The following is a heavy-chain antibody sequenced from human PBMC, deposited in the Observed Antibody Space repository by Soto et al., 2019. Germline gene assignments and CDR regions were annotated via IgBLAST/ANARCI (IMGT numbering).Heavy chain of an antibody. Sequence: QVHLVQSGAEVKKPGASVRVSCKASGYTFSNYGISWVRQAPGQGLEWMGWISAYSGKTNYAQSLQVRVTMTTDTSTNTAYMELRSLTSDDTAVYYCARTGELRLESWGQGTLVTVSS. CDR3: ARTGELRLES. CDR1: GYTFSNYG. J-gene: IGHJ4*02. D-gene: IGHD1-7*01. CDR2: ISAYSGKT. V-gene: IGHV1-18*01.